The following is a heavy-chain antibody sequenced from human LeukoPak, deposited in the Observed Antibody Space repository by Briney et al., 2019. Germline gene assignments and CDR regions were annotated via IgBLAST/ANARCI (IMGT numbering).Heavy chain of an antibody. CDR3: AKDLINIKAAGTVLGDYYYYYGMDV. J-gene: IGHJ6*02. CDR1: GFSISNYG. CDR2: ISGNGAST. V-gene: IGHV3-23*01. Sequence: LAGGSLRLSCAGFGFSISNYGMNWVRQAPGKGLEWVAAISGNGASTYYADSVKGRFTISRDNSKNTLYVQMNSLRAEDTAVYYCAKDLINIKAAGTVLGDYYYYYGMDVWGQGTTVTVSS. D-gene: IGHD6-13*01.